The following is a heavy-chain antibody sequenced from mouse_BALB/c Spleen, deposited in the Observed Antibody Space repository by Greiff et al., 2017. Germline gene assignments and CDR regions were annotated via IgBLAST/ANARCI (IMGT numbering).Heavy chain of an antibody. CDR1: GYTFTSYW. J-gene: IGHJ3*01. CDR3: TRELTGTFGFAY. CDR2: IYPSDSYT. D-gene: IGHD4-1*01. Sequence: QVQLQQPGAELVRPGASVKLSCKASGYTFTSYWINWVKQRPGQGLEWIGNIYPSDSYTNYNQKFKDKATLTVDKSSSTAYMQLSSPTSEDSAVYYCTRELTGTFGFAYWGQGTLVTVSA. V-gene: IGHV1-69*02.